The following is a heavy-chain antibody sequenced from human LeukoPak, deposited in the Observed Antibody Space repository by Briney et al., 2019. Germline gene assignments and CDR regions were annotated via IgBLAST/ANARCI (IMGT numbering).Heavy chain of an antibody. CDR2: VYYTGST. V-gene: IGHV4-59*08. CDR3: ARRVVVTGIILYAFDI. J-gene: IGHJ3*02. Sequence: PSETLSLTCTVSGGSISTYYWNWIRQPPGKGLEWIGYVYYTGSTNYNPSLKSRVTIPVDTSKNQFSLKLSSVTAADTAVYYCARRVVVTGIILYAFDIWAKGQWSPSLQ. D-gene: IGHD2-21*02. CDR1: GGSISTYY.